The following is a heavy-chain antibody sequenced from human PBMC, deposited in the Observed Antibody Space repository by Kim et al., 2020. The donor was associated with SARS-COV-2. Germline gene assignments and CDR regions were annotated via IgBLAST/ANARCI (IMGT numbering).Heavy chain of an antibody. D-gene: IGHD6-6*01. CDR2: TYYRSKWYN. J-gene: IGHJ4*02. CDR3: ERGRHSSLDY. Sequence: SQTLSLTCDISGDSVSSSNVAWNWIRQSPSRVLEWLGRTYYRSKWYNDYAESVKSRTTINADTSKNHFSLQLNSVTPEDSAVDFCERGRHSSLDYWGQGA. CDR1: GDSVSSSNVA. V-gene: IGHV6-1*01.